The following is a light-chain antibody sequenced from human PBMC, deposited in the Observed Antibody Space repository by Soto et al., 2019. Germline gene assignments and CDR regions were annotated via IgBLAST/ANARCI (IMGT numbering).Light chain of an antibody. Sequence: QSVLTQSPSASASLGASVKLTCTLSSGLSNYAIAWHQQHPEKGPRYLMKVNSDGSHSKGDGIPDRFSGSSSGAERYLTISSLQSEDEADYYCQTWGTGIQVFGGGTKLTVL. CDR1: SGLSNYA. V-gene: IGLV4-69*01. CDR2: VNSDGSH. CDR3: QTWGTGIQV. J-gene: IGLJ3*02.